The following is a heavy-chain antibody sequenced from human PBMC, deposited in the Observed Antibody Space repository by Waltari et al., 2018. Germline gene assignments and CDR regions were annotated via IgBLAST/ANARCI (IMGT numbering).Heavy chain of an antibody. Sequence: QVQLQESGPGLVKPSETLSLTCAVSGYSISSGYYWGWIRQPPGKGLEWIGSIYHSGSTYYNPSLKSRVTISVDTSKNQFSLKLSSVTAADTAVYYCATWTGRKDSSGRRYWYFDLWGRGTLVTVSS. CDR2: IYHSGST. D-gene: IGHD3-22*01. CDR3: ATWTGRKDSSGRRYWYFDL. CDR1: GYSISSGYY. V-gene: IGHV4-38-2*01. J-gene: IGHJ2*01.